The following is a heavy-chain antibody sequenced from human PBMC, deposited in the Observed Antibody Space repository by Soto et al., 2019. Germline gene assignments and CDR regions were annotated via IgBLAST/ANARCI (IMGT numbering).Heavy chain of an antibody. CDR1: GSSFSTYN. D-gene: IGHD3-16*01. Sequence: EVQLVESGGGLVKPGGSLRLSCAASGSSFSTYNMNWVRQAPGKGLEWVSSIDASSTHIYYADSVKGRFTISRDNGKSSLYLQMDSLRAEDTALYYCVRQQYDFLVDPWGQGTLVTVSS. V-gene: IGHV3-21*01. CDR2: IDASSTHI. CDR3: VRQQYDFLVDP. J-gene: IGHJ5*02.